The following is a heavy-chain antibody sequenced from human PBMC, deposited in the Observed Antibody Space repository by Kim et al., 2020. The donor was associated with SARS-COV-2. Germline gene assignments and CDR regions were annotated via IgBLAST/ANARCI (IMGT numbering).Heavy chain of an antibody. CDR1: GFTFSDYY. D-gene: IGHD2-21*02. Sequence: GGSLRLSCAASGFTFSDYYMSWIRQAPGKGLEWVSYISSSGSTIYYADSVKGRFTISRDNAKNSLYLQMNSLRAEDTAVYYCARDIGLSGDIVVVTAIYDYWGQGTLVTVSS. CDR3: ARDIGLSGDIVVVTAIYDY. V-gene: IGHV3-11*01. J-gene: IGHJ4*02. CDR2: ISSSGSTI.